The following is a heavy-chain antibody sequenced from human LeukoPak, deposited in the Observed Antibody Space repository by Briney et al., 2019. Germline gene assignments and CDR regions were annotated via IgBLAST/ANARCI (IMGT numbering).Heavy chain of an antibody. CDR3: ARLPRADFWSGYFVGSDYFHY. CDR2: ISGSGSIT. Sequence: GGSLRLSCAASGFTFSSYAMSWVRQAPGKGLEWVSAISGSGSITYYADSVKGRFTISGDNSKNTLYLQMNSLRAEDSVVYYCARLPRADFWSGYFVGSDYFHYWGQGTLVTVSS. J-gene: IGHJ4*02. V-gene: IGHV3-23*01. D-gene: IGHD3-3*01. CDR1: GFTFSSYA.